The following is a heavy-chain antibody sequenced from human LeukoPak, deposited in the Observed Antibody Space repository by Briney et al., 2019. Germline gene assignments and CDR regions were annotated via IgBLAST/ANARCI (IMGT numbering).Heavy chain of an antibody. CDR2: INHSGST. CDR1: GGSFSGYY. CDR3: VTYYFDSSGPKKNY. J-gene: IGHJ4*02. Sequence: SETLSLTCAAYGGSFSGYYWSWIRQPPGKGLEWIGEINHSGSTNYNPSLKSRVTISVDTSKKQFSLKLSSVTAADTAVYYCVTYYFDSSGPKKNYWGQGTLVTVSS. D-gene: IGHD3-22*01. V-gene: IGHV4-34*01.